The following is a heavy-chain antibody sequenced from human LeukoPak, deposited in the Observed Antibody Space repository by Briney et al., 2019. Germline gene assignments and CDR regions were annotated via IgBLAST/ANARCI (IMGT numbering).Heavy chain of an antibody. V-gene: IGHV3-23*01. D-gene: IGHD2-15*01. J-gene: IGHJ5*02. Sequence: PGGSLRLSCAASGFTFNTNYMSWVRQAPGKGLEWVSAISGSGGSTYYADSVKGRFTISRDNSKNTLYLQMNSLRAEDTAVYYCAKMSLYCSGGNCYPNWFDPWGQGTLVTVSS. CDR3: AKMSLYCSGGNCYPNWFDP. CDR1: GFTFNTNY. CDR2: ISGSGGST.